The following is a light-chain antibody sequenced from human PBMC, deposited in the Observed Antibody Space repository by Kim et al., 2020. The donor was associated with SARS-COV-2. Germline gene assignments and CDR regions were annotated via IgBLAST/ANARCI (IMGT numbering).Light chain of an antibody. CDR3: RSYDSSLSGPNWV. CDR2: GSS. Sequence: VSISCTGSSSNIGAGYDVHWYQQLPVTAPILLIYGSSNRPSGVPDRFSGSKSGTSASLAITGLQAEDEADYYCRSYDSSLSGPNWVFGGGTQLTVL. J-gene: IGLJ3*02. CDR1: SSNIGAGYD. V-gene: IGLV1-40*01.